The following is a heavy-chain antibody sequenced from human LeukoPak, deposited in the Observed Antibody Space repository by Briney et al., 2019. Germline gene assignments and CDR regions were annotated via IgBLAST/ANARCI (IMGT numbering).Heavy chain of an antibody. V-gene: IGHV7-4-1*02. Sequence: ASVKVSCKASGYTFSSYAMNWVRQAPGQGLEWMGWMNTNTGNPTYAQGFTGRFVFSLDTSVSTAYLQISSLKAEDTAVYYCARVDPQECSGGSCYSGWIDYWGQGTLVTVSS. J-gene: IGHJ4*02. CDR1: GYTFSSYA. D-gene: IGHD2-15*01. CDR3: ARVDPQECSGGSCYSGWIDY. CDR2: MNTNTGNP.